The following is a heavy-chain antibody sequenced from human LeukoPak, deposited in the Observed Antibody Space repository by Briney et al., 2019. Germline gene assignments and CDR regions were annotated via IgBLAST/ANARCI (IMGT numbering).Heavy chain of an antibody. CDR2: MNPSTGNT. J-gene: IGHJ4*02. Sequence: GASVKVSCKASGYTFTNYDINWVRQAPGQGLESMGWMNPSTGNTNCAQRFQGRVTMTRDTSINTAYLELSSLRFEDTAVYFCARSGYGELGFWGQGSLLTVSS. V-gene: IGHV1-8*01. CDR3: ARSGYGELGF. CDR1: GYTFTNYD. D-gene: IGHD5-12*01.